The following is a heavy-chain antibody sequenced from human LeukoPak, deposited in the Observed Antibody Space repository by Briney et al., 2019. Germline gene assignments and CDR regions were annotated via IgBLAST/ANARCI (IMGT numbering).Heavy chain of an antibody. Sequence: ALMLASAASGFTFDDYSLNWVRQAPGKGLEWVATINWNSATTAYAVSVKGRFTVSRDNAKNSLYVEMNSLRTEDTALYFCAKGLLRIYSALDAWGEGTKAGVSS. V-gene: IGHV3-9*01. CDR1: GFTFDDYS. CDR2: INWNSATT. J-gene: IGHJ3*01. D-gene: IGHD2-15*01. CDR3: AKGLLRIYSALDA.